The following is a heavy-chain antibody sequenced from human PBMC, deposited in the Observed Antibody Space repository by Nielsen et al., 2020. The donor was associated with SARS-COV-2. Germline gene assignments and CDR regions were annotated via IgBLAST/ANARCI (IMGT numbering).Heavy chain of an antibody. CDR2: IRTKANTYAT. Sequence: GESLKISCATSGFTFSGSAMHWVRQASGKGLEWVGRIRTKANTYATAYAASVKGRFTIARDDSRNTAYLQMSSLKTEDTAVYYCTSSLRPYCSGSKCFSDYYYYGMDVWGQGTTVTVSS. D-gene: IGHD2-15*01. CDR3: TSSLRPYCSGSKCFSDYYYYGMDV. V-gene: IGHV3-73*01. J-gene: IGHJ6*02. CDR1: GFTFSGSA.